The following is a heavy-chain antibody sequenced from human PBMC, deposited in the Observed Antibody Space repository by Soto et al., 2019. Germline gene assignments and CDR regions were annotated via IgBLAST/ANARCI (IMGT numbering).Heavy chain of an antibody. D-gene: IGHD4-17*01. CDR2: ISWNSGQL. CDR3: AKDKSTGEYSYYRYMDV. CDR1: GFNFENYA. Sequence: EVLLVESGGGLVQPDRPLRLSCEASGFNFENYAMHWVRQAPGKGLEWVSAISWNSGQLDYAGSVRGRFTISRDNGKNSLYLEMSSLRPDETALYFCAKDKSTGEYSYYRYMDVWGRGTTVIVSS. V-gene: IGHV3-9*01. J-gene: IGHJ6*03.